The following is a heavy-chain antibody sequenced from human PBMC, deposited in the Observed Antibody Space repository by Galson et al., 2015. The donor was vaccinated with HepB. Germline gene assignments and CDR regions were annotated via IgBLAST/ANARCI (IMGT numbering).Heavy chain of an antibody. CDR3: ARLGDLSGYSSL. Sequence: LRLFCAASGFTFSGSAIHWVRQASGKGLEWVGRIRSKASGHATAYDAPLKGRFTISRDDSKNTAYLHMNSLKTEDTAVYYCARLGDLSGYSSLWGQGTLVTVSS. V-gene: IGHV3-73*01. J-gene: IGHJ4*02. CDR1: GFTFSGSA. CDR2: IRSKASGHAT. D-gene: IGHD2-15*01.